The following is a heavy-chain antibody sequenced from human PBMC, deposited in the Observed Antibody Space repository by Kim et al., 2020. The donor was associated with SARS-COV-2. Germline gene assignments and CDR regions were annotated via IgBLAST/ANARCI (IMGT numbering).Heavy chain of an antibody. Sequence: SETLSLTCTVSGGSIRRYYWSWIRQPPGKGLEWIGYVYYSGSTNYNPSLMSRVTISVDTSKNQFSLKLSSLTPADTAVYYCVTLEGSWFGVLLYESAFDIWGERAMVTVSS. CDR1: GGSIRRYY. J-gene: IGHJ3*02. CDR2: VYYSGST. CDR3: VTLEGSWFGVLLYESAFDI. D-gene: IGHD3-10*01. V-gene: IGHV4-59*01.